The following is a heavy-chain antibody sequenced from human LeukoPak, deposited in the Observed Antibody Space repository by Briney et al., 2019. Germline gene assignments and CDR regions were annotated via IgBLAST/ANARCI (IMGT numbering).Heavy chain of an antibody. J-gene: IGHJ4*01. CDR3: ARQLPTAAADTRGYFYY. CDR1: GVSIGNGDYN. CDR2: IFFGGST. V-gene: IGHV4-39*01. Sequence: PSETLSLTCSVSGVSIGNGDYNWGWIRQAPGKGLEWIGSIFFGGSTHYNPSLKSRATISVDTSKNQFSLKLTSVTAADAAMYYCARQLPTAAADTRGYFYYWGQGNVVTVSS. D-gene: IGHD6-25*01.